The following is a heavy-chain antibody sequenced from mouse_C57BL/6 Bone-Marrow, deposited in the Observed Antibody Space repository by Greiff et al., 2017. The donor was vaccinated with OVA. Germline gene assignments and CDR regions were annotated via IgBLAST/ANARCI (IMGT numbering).Heavy chain of an antibody. CDR3: AREGYYAMDY. J-gene: IGHJ4*01. Sequence: VQLQQSGAELVRPGTSVKVSCKASGYAFTNYLIEWVKQRPGQGLEGIGVINPGSGGTNYNEKFKGKGTLTADKPSSTAYMQLRSLTSEDSAVYVCAREGYYAMDYWGQGTSVTVSS. CDR1: GYAFTNYL. V-gene: IGHV1-54*01. CDR2: INPGSGGT.